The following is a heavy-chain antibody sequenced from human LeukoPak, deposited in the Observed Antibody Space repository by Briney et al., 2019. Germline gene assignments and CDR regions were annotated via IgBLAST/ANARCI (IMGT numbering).Heavy chain of an antibody. CDR3: ARGGMRGYSGYGYFDY. J-gene: IGHJ4*02. V-gene: IGHV3-7*03. CDR2: IKEDGSEK. D-gene: IGHD5-12*01. Sequence: PGGSLRLSCGASGFTFSTYWMSWVRRAPGKGPEWVANIKEDGSEKYYVDSVRGRFTISRDNAKNSLFLQMNSLRAEDTAVYYCARGGMRGYSGYGYFDYWGQGTLVTVSS. CDR1: GFTFSTYW.